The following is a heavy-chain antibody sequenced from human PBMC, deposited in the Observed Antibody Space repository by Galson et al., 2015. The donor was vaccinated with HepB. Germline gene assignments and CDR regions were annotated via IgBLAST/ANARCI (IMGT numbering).Heavy chain of an antibody. CDR3: ARDRVLGSGSLDY. CDR1: RFTFSSYW. J-gene: IGHJ4*02. Sequence: SLRLSCAASRFTFSSYWMHWVRQAPGKGLVWVSRIRGDGSDTNYADSVKGRFTISRDNAKNTLYLQMNSLRVEDTAVYYCARDRVLGSGSLDYWGQGTLVTVSS. CDR2: IRGDGSDT. V-gene: IGHV3-74*01. D-gene: IGHD3-10*01.